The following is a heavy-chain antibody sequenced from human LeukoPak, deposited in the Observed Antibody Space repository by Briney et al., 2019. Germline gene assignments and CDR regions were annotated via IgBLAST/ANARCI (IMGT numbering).Heavy chain of an antibody. CDR2: IYYSGST. J-gene: IGHJ5*02. V-gene: IGHV4-59*08. Sequence: SETLSLTCTVSGGSISSYYWSWIRQPPGKGLEWIGYIYYSGSTNYNPSLKSRVTISVDTSRNQFSLKLSSVTAADTAVYYCARVSRDFWSGSDWFDPWGQGTLVTVSS. CDR1: GGSISSYY. D-gene: IGHD3-3*01. CDR3: ARVSRDFWSGSDWFDP.